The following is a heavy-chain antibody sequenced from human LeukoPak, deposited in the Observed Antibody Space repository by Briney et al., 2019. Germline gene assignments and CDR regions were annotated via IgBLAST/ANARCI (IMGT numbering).Heavy chain of an antibody. CDR3: AREARISIFGVVFDP. Sequence: PGGSLRLSCAASGVTFSSSWMSWVRQAPGKGPEWVANIRQDGSQKYYVGSVKGRFTISRDNAKNSMYLQMNSLRAEDTAVYYCAREARISIFGVVFDPWGQGTLVTVSS. CDR1: GVTFSSSW. CDR2: IRQDGSQK. D-gene: IGHD3-3*01. J-gene: IGHJ5*02. V-gene: IGHV3-7*01.